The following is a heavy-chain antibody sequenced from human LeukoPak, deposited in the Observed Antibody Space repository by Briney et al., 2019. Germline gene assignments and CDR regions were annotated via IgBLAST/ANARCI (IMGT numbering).Heavy chain of an antibody. D-gene: IGHD3-3*01. CDR2: INPNSGGT. J-gene: IGHJ6*02. V-gene: IGHV1-2*02. Sequence: GASVKVSCKASGYTFTGYYMHWVRQAPGQGLEWMGWINPNSGGTNYAQKFQGRVTMTRDTSISTAYMELSRLRSDDTAVYYCARDKYDFWSGYTLYYYYYGMDVWGQGTTVTVSS. CDR3: ARDKYDFWSGYTLYYYYYGMDV. CDR1: GYTFTGYY.